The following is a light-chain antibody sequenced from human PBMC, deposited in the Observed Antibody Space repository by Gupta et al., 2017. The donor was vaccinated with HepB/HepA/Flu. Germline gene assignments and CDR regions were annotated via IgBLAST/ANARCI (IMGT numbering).Light chain of an antibody. J-gene: IGKJ1*01. V-gene: IGKV1-5*03. CDR1: QSISSW. CDR3: QQENYSSWT. CDR2: KAS. Sequence: DIQMTQSPSTLSASVGDRVTITCRANQSISSWLAWYQQKPGKAPKVLIYKASNLESGVPSRFSGSGSGTEFTLTISSLQPDDFATYYCQQENYSSWTFGQGTKVEI.